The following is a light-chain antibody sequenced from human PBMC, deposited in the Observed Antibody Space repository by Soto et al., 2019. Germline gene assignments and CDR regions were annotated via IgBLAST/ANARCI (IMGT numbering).Light chain of an antibody. CDR1: ALPKQY. V-gene: IGLV3-25*03. CDR2: KDS. J-gene: IGLJ2*01. Sequence: SYELTQPPSASVSPGQTARITCYGDALPKQYAYWYQQKPGQAPVLVIYKDSERPSGIPERFSGSSSGTTVTLTISGVQSEDEADYYCQSADSSGTYVVFGGGTKLTVL. CDR3: QSADSSGTYVV.